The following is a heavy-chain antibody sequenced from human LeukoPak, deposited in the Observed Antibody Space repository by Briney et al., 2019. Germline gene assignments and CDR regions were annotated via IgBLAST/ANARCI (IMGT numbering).Heavy chain of an antibody. Sequence: AGGSLRLSCAASGFTFSSYSMNWVRQAPGKGLEWVSSISSSSYIYYADSVKGRFTISRDNAKNSLYLQMNSLRAEDTAVYYCARGSYDSSGYYDWYYFDYWGQGALVTVSS. CDR3: ARGSYDSSGYYDWYYFDY. J-gene: IGHJ4*02. CDR2: ISSSSYI. V-gene: IGHV3-21*01. CDR1: GFTFSSYS. D-gene: IGHD3-22*01.